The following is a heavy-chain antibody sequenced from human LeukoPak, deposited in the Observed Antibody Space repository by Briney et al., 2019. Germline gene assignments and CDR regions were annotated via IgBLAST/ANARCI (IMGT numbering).Heavy chain of an antibody. Sequence: SETLSLTCTVSGGSISSYYWSWIRQPPGKGLEWIGYIYYSGSTNYNPSLKSRVTISVDTPKNQISLKLRSVTVAHTAVYYCARVGTVEAPLAGFDPWGQGTLVTVSS. V-gene: IGHV4-59*01. CDR1: GGSISSYY. CDR2: IYYSGST. CDR3: ARVGTVEAPLAGFDP. D-gene: IGHD1-14*01. J-gene: IGHJ5*02.